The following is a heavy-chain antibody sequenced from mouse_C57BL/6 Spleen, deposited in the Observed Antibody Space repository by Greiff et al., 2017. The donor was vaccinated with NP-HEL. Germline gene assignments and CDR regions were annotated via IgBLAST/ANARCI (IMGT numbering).Heavy chain of an antibody. CDR1: GYTFTDYW. D-gene: IGHD1-1*01. CDR3: VYYGSSYYAMDY. CDR2: ILPGSGST. Sequence: QVQLQQSGAELMKPGASVKLSCKATGYTFTDYWIEWVKQRPGHGLEWIGEILPGSGSTNYNEKFKGKATFTADTSSNTAYMQLSSLTTEDSAIYYCVYYGSSYYAMDYWGQGTSVTVSS. J-gene: IGHJ4*01. V-gene: IGHV1-9*01.